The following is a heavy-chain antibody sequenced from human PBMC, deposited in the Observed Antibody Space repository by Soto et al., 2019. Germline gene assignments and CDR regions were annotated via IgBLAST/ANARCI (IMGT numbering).Heavy chain of an antibody. Sequence: PGGSLRLSCAGSGFTFSGNWMHWVRQDPGKGLVWVSRLNSDGTSANYADAVKGRFTISRDNAKNTLFLQMNSLTAEDTALYYCARGPSGWFGFDYWGQGPLVTVSS. D-gene: IGHD6-19*01. V-gene: IGHV3-74*01. CDR2: LNSDGTSA. CDR3: ARGPSGWFGFDY. J-gene: IGHJ4*02. CDR1: GFTFSGNW.